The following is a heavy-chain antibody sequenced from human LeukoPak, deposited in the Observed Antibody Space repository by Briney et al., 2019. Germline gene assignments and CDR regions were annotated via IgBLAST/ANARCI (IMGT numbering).Heavy chain of an antibody. Sequence: GASVKVSCKASGDTFSSYAINWVRQAPGQGLEWMGWISAYNGNTNYAQKLQGRVTMTTDTSTSTAYMELRSLRSDDTAVYYCAREGLGCSGGSCYSYWYYYYGMDVWGQGTTVTVSS. CDR1: GDTFSSYA. J-gene: IGHJ6*02. V-gene: IGHV1-18*01. CDR2: ISAYNGNT. D-gene: IGHD2-15*01. CDR3: AREGLGCSGGSCYSYWYYYYGMDV.